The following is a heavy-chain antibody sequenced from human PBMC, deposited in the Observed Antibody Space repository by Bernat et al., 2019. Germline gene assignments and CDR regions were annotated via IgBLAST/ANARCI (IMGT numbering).Heavy chain of an antibody. D-gene: IGHD3-10*01. CDR1: GFTFSSYG. Sequence: QVQLVESGGGVVQPGRSLRLSCAASGFTFSSYGMHWVRQAPGKGLEWVAVISYDGSNKYYADSVKGRFTISRDNSKNTLYLQMNSLRAEDTAVYYCAVLWFGELTHKYYYYGMDVWDQGTTVTVSS. J-gene: IGHJ6*02. CDR2: ISYDGSNK. V-gene: IGHV3-30*03. CDR3: AVLWFGELTHKYYYYGMDV.